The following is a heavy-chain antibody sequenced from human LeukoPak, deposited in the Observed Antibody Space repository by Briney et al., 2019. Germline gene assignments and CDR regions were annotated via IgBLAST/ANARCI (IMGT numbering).Heavy chain of an antibody. J-gene: IGHJ6*03. CDR1: GFIFSSYS. Sequence: PGGSLRPSCAASGFIFSSYSMNWVRHAPGKGLEWISYINSRSTIIKVAASVKGRIIISRDNGKNSLYLELNSLRAEDTALYYCAREGIGYYIDGWGKGATVIVSS. D-gene: IGHD2-15*01. V-gene: IGHV3-48*01. CDR2: INSRSTII. CDR3: AREGIGYYIDG.